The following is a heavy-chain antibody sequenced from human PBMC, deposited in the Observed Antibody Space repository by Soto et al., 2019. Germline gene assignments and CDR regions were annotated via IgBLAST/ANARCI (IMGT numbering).Heavy chain of an antibody. CDR3: ARVWGTIDY. D-gene: IGHD3-16*01. CDR1: GYTFTNYD. CDR2: MNPNSGNT. Sequence: QVQLVQSGAEVKKPGASVKVSCKTSGYTFTNYDINWVRQATGQGLKWMGWMNPNSGNTGSTQKFXXRXTXXRDTSIGTAYMELTSLRSEDTAVYYCARVWGTIDYWGQGTLVTVSS. V-gene: IGHV1-8*01. J-gene: IGHJ4*02.